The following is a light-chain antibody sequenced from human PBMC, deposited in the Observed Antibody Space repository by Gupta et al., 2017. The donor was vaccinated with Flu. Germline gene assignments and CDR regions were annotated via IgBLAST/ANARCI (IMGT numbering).Light chain of an antibody. J-gene: IGKJ2*03. Sequence: DVQMTQSPSSLSASVGDTVTITCRASQTINTYLNWYQQKPGKAPKLLIYAASSVENGVPSRFSGSGSGTDFTLTIRSLQPEDFATYFCQQSYRTPLSFGQATKLELK. CDR2: AAS. V-gene: IGKV1-39*01. CDR1: QTINTY. CDR3: QQSYRTPLS.